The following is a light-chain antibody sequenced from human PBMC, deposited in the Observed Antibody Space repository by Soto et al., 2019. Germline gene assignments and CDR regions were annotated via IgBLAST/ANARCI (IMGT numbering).Light chain of an antibody. J-gene: IGLJ7*01. CDR2: DVS. V-gene: IGLV2-11*01. CDR1: DNDVGGYNF. CDR3: SLYTSSTFYV. Sequence: QSALTQPRSVSGSPGQSVTISCSGTDNDVGGYNFVSWYQQHPGKAPKLMIYDVSKRPSGVPGRFSGSKSGNTASLTISGLQAEDEADYYCSLYTSSTFYVFGTGTQLTVL.